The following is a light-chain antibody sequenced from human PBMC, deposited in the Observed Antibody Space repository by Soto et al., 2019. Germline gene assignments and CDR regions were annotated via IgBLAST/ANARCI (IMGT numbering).Light chain of an antibody. J-gene: IGLJ2*01. V-gene: IGLV2-8*01. CDR2: EVS. Sequence: QSVLTQPPSASGSPGQSVTISCIGTSSDVGGYNYVSWYQQHPGKAPKLMIYEVSKRPSGVPDRFSGSKSGNTASLTVSGLQTEDAADYYCTSYAGSNTVFGGGTKLTVL. CDR1: SSDVGGYNY. CDR3: TSYAGSNTV.